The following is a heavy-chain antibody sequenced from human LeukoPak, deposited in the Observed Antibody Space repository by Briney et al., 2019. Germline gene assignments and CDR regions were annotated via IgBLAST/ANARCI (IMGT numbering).Heavy chain of an antibody. CDR3: ARERYSSGPDGFDI. V-gene: IGHV3-74*01. J-gene: IGHJ3*02. CDR1: GFTFTRHW. Sequence: PGGSLRLSCAVCGFTFTRHWMHWVRQVPGKGLVWVSRITSDGSSTRYADSVKGRFTISRDNAKNTLYLQMNSLRAEDTAVYYCARERYSSGPDGFDIWGQGTMVTVSS. CDR2: ITSDGSST. D-gene: IGHD2-15*01.